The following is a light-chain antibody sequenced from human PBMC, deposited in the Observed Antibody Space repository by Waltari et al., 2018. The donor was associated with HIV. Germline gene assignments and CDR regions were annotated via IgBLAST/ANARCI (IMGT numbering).Light chain of an antibody. CDR3: HQYGNPPFT. Sequence: DMVLTQSPGPLSLSPGERATLSCRASQNVNNRSLAWYQLKPGQPPRLLIYAASNRAPGIPARFSGRGSGTDFTLTITRLEPEDFAVYSCHQYGNPPFTFGQGSKLEI. J-gene: IGKJ2*01. V-gene: IGKV3-20*01. CDR1: QNVNNRS. CDR2: AAS.